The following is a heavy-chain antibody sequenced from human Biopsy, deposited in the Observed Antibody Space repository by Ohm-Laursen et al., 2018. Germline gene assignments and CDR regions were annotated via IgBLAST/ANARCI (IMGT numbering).Heavy chain of an antibody. V-gene: IGHV4-59*01. CDR2: IYHTGSA. D-gene: IGHD6-19*01. CDR1: GGSISNYY. J-gene: IGHJ4*02. CDR3: ASHDSSGWWFFDN. Sequence: TLSLTCTVSGGSISNYYCAWIRQSPGKGLEWIGYIYHTGSANYNPSLRSRVTLSLDTSKNQLSLRLTSVTAADTAVYYCASHDSSGWWFFDNWGQGTLVTVS.